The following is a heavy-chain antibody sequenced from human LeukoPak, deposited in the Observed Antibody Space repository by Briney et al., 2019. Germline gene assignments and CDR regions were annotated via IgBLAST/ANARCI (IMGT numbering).Heavy chain of an antibody. D-gene: IGHD3-22*01. Sequence: GGSLRLSCAASGFTFSSYAMSWVRQAPGKGLEWVSAISGSGGSTYYADSVKGQFTISRDNSKNTLYLQMNSLRAEDTAVYYCAKGQNYYDSSAFDYWGQGTLVTVSS. V-gene: IGHV3-23*01. CDR3: AKGQNYYDSSAFDY. CDR1: GFTFSSYA. J-gene: IGHJ4*02. CDR2: ISGSGGST.